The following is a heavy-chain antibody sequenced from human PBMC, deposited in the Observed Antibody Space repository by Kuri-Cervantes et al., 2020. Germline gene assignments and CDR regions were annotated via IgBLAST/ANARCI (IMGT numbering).Heavy chain of an antibody. J-gene: IGHJ2*01. CDR1: GFTFSSYA. V-gene: IGHV3-23*01. D-gene: IGHD6-13*01. CDR3: ARVPIAAAVNYWYFDL. Sequence: GESLKISCAASGFTFSSYAMSWVRQAPGKGLEWVSAISGSGGSTYYADSVKGRFTISRDNSKNTLYLQMNSLRAEDTAVYYCARVPIAAAVNYWYFDLWGQGTLVTVSS. CDR2: ISGSGGST.